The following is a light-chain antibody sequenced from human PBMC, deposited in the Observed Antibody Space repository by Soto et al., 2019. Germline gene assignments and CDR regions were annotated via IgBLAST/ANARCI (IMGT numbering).Light chain of an antibody. CDR3: QQYGNSPLT. V-gene: IGKV3-20*01. CDR2: GVS. J-gene: IGKJ4*01. CDR1: QSVRSDY. Sequence: EIVLTQSPVTLSLSPGERATLSCRASQSVRSDYFAWYQQKPGQAPRVIIFGVSTRATGIPDRFSGSGSGTDFTLTISRLEPEDFALYYCQQYGNSPLTFGGGTKVDIK.